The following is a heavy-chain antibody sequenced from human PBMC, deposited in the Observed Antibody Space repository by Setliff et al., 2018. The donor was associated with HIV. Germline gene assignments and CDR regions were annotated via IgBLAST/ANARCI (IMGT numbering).Heavy chain of an antibody. Sequence: PSETLSLTCTVSGASISSSSHHWAWIRQPPGKGLEYIGNIYYTGSTHHNPSLKSRVTMSIDTSTQQFFLNVTSVTAADTAVYYCAGFSYNFWVYRFDHWGQGALVTVSS. CDR1: GASISSSSHH. V-gene: IGHV4-39*07. CDR2: IYYTGST. J-gene: IGHJ4*02. D-gene: IGHD3-3*01. CDR3: AGFSYNFWVYRFDH.